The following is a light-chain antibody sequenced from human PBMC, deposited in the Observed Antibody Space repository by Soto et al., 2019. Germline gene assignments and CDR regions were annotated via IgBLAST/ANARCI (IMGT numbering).Light chain of an antibody. J-gene: IGLJ1*01. V-gene: IGLV1-40*01. CDR3: QSYDSSLSGLYV. CDR1: SSNIGAGYD. Sequence: QSVLTQPPSVSGAPGQRITISCTGSSSNIGAGYDVHWYRQLPGTAPKLLIFADTKRPSGVPDRFSGSKSGTSASLAITGLQADEADYYCQSYDSSLSGLYVFGTGTKLTVL. CDR2: ADT.